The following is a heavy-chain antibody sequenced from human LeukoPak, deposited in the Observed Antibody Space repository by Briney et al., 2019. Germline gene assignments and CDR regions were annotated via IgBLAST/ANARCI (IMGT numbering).Heavy chain of an antibody. J-gene: IGHJ3*02. CDR2: ISGSGAST. V-gene: IGHV3-23*01. D-gene: IGHD3-10*01. Sequence: GGSLRLSCAASGFTFSTYGMSWVRQAPGKRLEWVSAISGSGASTYYADSVKGRFTISRDNSKNTLYLQMNSLRAEDTAVYYCAKDHYVSGRYDAFDIWGQGTMVTVSS. CDR1: GFTFSTYG. CDR3: AKDHYVSGRYDAFDI.